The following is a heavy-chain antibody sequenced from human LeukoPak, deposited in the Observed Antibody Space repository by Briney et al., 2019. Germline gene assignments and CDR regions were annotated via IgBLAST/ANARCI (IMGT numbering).Heavy chain of an antibody. CDR1: GCSISSYY. Sequence: PSETLSLTCTVSGCSISSYYWSWIRQPPGKGLEWIGYIYYSGSTNYNPSLKSRVTISVDTSKNQFSLKLSSVTAADTAVYYCARAPSGWYFLDYWGQGTLVTVSS. J-gene: IGHJ4*02. CDR2: IYYSGST. CDR3: ARAPSGWYFLDY. D-gene: IGHD6-19*01. V-gene: IGHV4-59*01.